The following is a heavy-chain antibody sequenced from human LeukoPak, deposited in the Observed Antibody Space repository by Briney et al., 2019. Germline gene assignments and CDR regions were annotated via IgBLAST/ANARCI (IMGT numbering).Heavy chain of an antibody. CDR1: GFTFSSYG. J-gene: IGHJ6*03. CDR3: AKDLAGSTDYYYYYYMDV. V-gene: IGHV3-30*02. CDR2: IRYDGSNK. Sequence: GGSLRLSCAASGFTFSSYGMHWVRQAPGKGLEWVAFIRYDGSNKYYADSVKGRFTISRDNSKNTLYLQMNGLRAEDTAVYYCAKDLAGSTDYYYYYYMDVWGKGTTVTVSS. D-gene: IGHD3-10*01.